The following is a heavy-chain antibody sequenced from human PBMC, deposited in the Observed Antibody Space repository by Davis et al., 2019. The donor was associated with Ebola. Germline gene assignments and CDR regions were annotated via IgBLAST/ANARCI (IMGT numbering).Heavy chain of an antibody. Sequence: AASVKVSCKASGYTFTGYYIHWVRQAPGQGLEWMGRISPNSGGTNYAQKFQGRVTMTRNTSISTAYMELSSLRSEDTAVYYCARVACSGGSCYSYDYWGQGTLVTVSS. J-gene: IGHJ4*02. D-gene: IGHD2-15*01. CDR2: ISPNSGGT. CDR3: ARVACSGGSCYSYDY. CDR1: GYTFTGYY. V-gene: IGHV1-2*06.